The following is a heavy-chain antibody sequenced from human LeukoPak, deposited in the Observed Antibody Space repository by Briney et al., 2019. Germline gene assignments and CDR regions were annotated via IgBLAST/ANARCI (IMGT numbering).Heavy chain of an antibody. Sequence: PGGSLRLSCAASGFTFSSYDMKWVRQAPGKGLEWVSHISGRDDSTYYADSVKGRFTISRDNSKNTLYLQMNSLRAEDTALYYCAKGNLRGPPPNIDYWGQGTLVTVSS. V-gene: IGHV3-23*01. J-gene: IGHJ4*02. CDR2: ISGRDDST. CDR3: AKGNLRGPPPNIDY. CDR1: GFTFSSYD. D-gene: IGHD5/OR15-5a*01.